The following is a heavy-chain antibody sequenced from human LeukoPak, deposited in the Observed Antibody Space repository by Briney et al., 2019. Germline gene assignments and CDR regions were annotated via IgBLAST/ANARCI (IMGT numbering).Heavy chain of an antibody. CDR1: GGSFSGYY. V-gene: IGHV4-59*08. Sequence: SETLSLTCAVYGGSFSGYYWSWIRQPPGKGLEWIGYIYYSGSTNYNPSLKSRVTISVDTSKNQFSLQLSSVTAADTATYYCARHGGSYSFDYWGQGTLVTVSS. CDR2: IYYSGST. D-gene: IGHD1-26*01. J-gene: IGHJ4*02. CDR3: ARHGGSYSFDY.